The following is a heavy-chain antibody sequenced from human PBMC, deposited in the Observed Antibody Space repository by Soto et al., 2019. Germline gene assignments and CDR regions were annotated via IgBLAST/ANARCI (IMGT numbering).Heavy chain of an antibody. Sequence: GGSLRLSCAASGFTFSSYAMSWVRQAPGKGLEWVSAISGSGGSSYYADSVKGRFTISRDNSKNTLYLQMNSLRAEDTAVYYCAKDRGLHLGELSLVGAFDIWGQGTMVTVSS. V-gene: IGHV3-23*01. D-gene: IGHD3-16*02. J-gene: IGHJ3*02. CDR3: AKDRGLHLGELSLVGAFDI. CDR2: ISGSGGSS. CDR1: GFTFSSYA.